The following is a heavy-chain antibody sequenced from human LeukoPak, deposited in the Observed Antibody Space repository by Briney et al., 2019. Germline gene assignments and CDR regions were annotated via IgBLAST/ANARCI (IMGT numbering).Heavy chain of an antibody. D-gene: IGHD6-19*01. J-gene: IGHJ3*02. CDR2: ISAYNGNT. Sequence: GASVKVSCKASGYTFTSYGISWVRQAPGQGLEWMGWISAYNGNTNYAQKLQGRVTMTTDTSTSTAYMELRSLRSDDTAVYYCARYSSGWYEWAPLNAFDIWGQGTMVTVSS. CDR3: ARYSSGWYEWAPLNAFDI. CDR1: GYTFTSYG. V-gene: IGHV1-18*01.